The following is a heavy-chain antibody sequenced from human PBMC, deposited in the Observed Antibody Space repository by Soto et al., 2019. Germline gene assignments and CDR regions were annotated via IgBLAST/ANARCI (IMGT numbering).Heavy chain of an antibody. CDR2: IIPIFGTA. CDR3: ARDQYQSQDWFDP. CDR1: GGTFSSYA. Sequence: SVKVSCKASGGTFSSYAISWVRQAPGQGLEWMGGIIPIFGTANYAQKFQGRVTITADESTSTAYMELSSLRSDDTAVYYCARDQYQSQDWFDPWGQGTLVTVSS. V-gene: IGHV1-69*13. J-gene: IGHJ5*02.